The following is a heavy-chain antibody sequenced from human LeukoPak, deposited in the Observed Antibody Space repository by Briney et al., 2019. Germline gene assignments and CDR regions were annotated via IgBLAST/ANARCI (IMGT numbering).Heavy chain of an antibody. V-gene: IGHV1-2*02. CDR2: INPKSGGT. Sequence: ASVKVSCKASGYIFTDYYLHWVRQAPGQGLEWMGWINPKSGGTIYAQKLQGRVTMTRDTSITTAYMELSRLTSDDTAIYYCAREAVDSNSFDYWGQETLVTVSS. CDR1: GYIFTDYY. CDR3: AREAVDSNSFDY. J-gene: IGHJ4*02. D-gene: IGHD4-23*01.